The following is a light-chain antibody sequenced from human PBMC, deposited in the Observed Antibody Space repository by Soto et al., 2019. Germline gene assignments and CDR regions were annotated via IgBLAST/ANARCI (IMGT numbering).Light chain of an antibody. CDR3: QTLGTGIQV. J-gene: IGLJ1*01. CDR1: SGHSSYA. Sequence: QPVLTQSPSASASLGASVKLTCTLSSGHSSYAIAWHQQQPEKGPRYLMKLNSDGSHYKGGGIPDRFSGSSSGAERYLTISSLQSEDEADYYCQTLGTGIQVFGTGTKLTVL. CDR2: LNSDGSH. V-gene: IGLV4-69*01.